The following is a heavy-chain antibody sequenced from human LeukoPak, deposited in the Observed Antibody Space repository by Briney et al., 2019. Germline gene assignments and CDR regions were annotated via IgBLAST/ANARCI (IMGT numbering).Heavy chain of an antibody. J-gene: IGHJ4*02. CDR3: ARFDSGGYYTLDY. Sequence: SETLSLTCSVSGGSISSRHHYWGWIRQPPGRGLEWIGGIFYSGRTFYKASFKSRVTIAVDTSKNQFSLKLSSVTAADTAVYYCARFDSGGYYTLDYWGQGTLVTVSS. V-gene: IGHV4-39*01. CDR1: GGSISSRHHY. CDR2: IFYSGRT. D-gene: IGHD3-22*01.